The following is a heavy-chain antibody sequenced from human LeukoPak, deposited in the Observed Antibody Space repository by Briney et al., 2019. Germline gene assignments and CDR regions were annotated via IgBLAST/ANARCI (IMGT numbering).Heavy chain of an antibody. CDR2: IYTSGSTINNPSLKNT. Sequence: SETLSLTCTVSGDSISSGSYYWTWIRQPAGKGLEWIGRIYTSGSTINNPSLKNTNYNPSLKSRLTTSVDRSKNQFSLKMTSVTAADTAMYYCARDTALWTFDIWGQGTMVTVSS. V-gene: IGHV4-61*02. CDR3: ARDTALWTFDI. D-gene: IGHD2-21*02. CDR1: GDSISSGSYY. J-gene: IGHJ3*02.